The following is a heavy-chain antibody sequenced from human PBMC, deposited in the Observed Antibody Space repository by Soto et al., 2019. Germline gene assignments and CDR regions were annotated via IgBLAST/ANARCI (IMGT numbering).Heavy chain of an antibody. J-gene: IGHJ6*02. CDR1: GYSFTSYW. CDR2: IYPGDSDT. Sequence: GESLKISCKGSGYSFTSYWIGWVRQMPGKGLEWMGIIYPGDSDTRYSPSFQGQVTISADKSISTAYLQWSSLKASDTAMYYCARHGVVPASNTDYYYYYGMDVWGQGTKVTVSS. V-gene: IGHV5-51*01. D-gene: IGHD2-2*01. CDR3: ARHGVVPASNTDYYYYYGMDV.